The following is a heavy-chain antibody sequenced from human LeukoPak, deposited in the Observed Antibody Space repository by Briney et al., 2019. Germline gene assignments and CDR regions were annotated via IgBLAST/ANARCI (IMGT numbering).Heavy chain of an antibody. Sequence: PGGSLRLSCAASGFTFSSYAMSWVRQAPGKGLEWVSAISGSGGSTYYADSVKGRFTISRDNSKNTLYLQMNSLRSEDTAVYYCAKDLGWGKLLIFDSGGRGTLVTVS. CDR2: ISGSGGST. J-gene: IGHJ4*02. CDR3: AKDLGWGKLLIFDS. D-gene: IGHD1-26*01. CDR1: GFTFSSYA. V-gene: IGHV3-23*01.